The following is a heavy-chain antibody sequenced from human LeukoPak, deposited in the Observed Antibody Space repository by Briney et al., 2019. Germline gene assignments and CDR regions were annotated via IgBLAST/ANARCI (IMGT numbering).Heavy chain of an antibody. CDR1: GVTLSNND. J-gene: IGHJ4*02. CDR3: AKSPGSRSYPHYFDY. Sequence: PLGSPRLSCAPSGVTLSNNDMRRVRQAPGKGLELVSVISSSGGSTYFAESVKGRFNSSSDNSKDTLNLKMNSLRADDTAVYYCAKSPGSRSYPHYFDYWGQGTLVTVSS. CDR2: ISSSGGST. V-gene: IGHV3-23*01. D-gene: IGHD3-10*01.